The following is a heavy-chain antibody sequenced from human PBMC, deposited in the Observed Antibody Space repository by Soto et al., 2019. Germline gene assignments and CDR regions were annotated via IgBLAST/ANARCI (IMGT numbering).Heavy chain of an antibody. D-gene: IGHD3-3*01. Sequence: VAEGNIIGRNGRRMIKKHPGKGLEWIGEIYHSGSTNYNPPLKSRVTISVDKSKNQFSLKLSSVTAADTAVYYCARVCGVIRGLGHRSRDSDFWG. CDR2: IYHSGST. CDR1: EGNIIGRNG. CDR3: ARVCGVIRGLGHRSRDSDF. V-gene: IGHV4-4*02. J-gene: IGHJ6*01.